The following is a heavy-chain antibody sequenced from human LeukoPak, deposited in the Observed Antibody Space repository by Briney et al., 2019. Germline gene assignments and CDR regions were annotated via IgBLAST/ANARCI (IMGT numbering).Heavy chain of an antibody. CDR2: IYYSGST. J-gene: IGHJ2*01. CDR3: ARHERGGYCYGYWYFDL. Sequence: SETLSLTCTVSGGSISSYYWSWIRQPPGKGLEWIGYIYYSGSTNYNPSLKSRVTISVDTSKNQFSLKLSSVTAADTAVYYCARHERGGYCYGYWYFDLWGRGTLVTVSS. V-gene: IGHV4-59*08. D-gene: IGHD5-18*01. CDR1: GGSISSYY.